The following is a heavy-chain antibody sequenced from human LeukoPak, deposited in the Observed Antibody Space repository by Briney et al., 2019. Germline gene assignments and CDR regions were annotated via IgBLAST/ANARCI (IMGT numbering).Heavy chain of an antibody. CDR3: ARGLRTAAGLDY. D-gene: IGHD6-13*01. CDR2: INEDGSEK. CDR1: GITVISNY. Sequence: GGSLRLSCAASGITVISNYMTWVRQAPGKGLEWLANINEDGSEKHYVDSVEGRFTVSRDNGENSVFLQMNSLKVEDAAVYYCARGLRTAAGLDYWGQGTLVIASS. J-gene: IGHJ4*02. V-gene: IGHV3-7*04.